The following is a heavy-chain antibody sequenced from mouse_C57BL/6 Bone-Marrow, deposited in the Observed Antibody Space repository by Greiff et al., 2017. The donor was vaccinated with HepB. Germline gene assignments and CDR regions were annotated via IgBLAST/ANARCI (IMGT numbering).Heavy chain of an antibody. Sequence: EVQLQQSGAELVRPGASVKLSCTASGFNIKDDYMHWVKQRPEQGLEWIGWIDPENGDTEYASKFQGKATITADTSSNTAYLQLSSLTSEDTAVYYWTTTLMDYWGEGTSVTVSS. CDR2: IDPENGDT. CDR1: GFNIKDDY. J-gene: IGHJ4*01. V-gene: IGHV14-4*01. CDR3: TTTLMDY.